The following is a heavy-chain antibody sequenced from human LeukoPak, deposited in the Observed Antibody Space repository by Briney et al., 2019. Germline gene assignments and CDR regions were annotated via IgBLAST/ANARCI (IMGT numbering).Heavy chain of an antibody. CDR2: IIPILGIA. V-gene: IGHV1-69*02. CDR3: ARGVVPAVGRDWFDP. D-gene: IGHD2-2*01. CDR1: GGTFSSYT. Sequence: ASVKVSCKASGGTFSSYTISWVRQAPGQGLEWMGRIIPILGIANYAHKFQGRVTITADKSTSTAYMELSSLRSEDTAVYYGARGVVPAVGRDWFDPWGQGTLVTVSS. J-gene: IGHJ5*02.